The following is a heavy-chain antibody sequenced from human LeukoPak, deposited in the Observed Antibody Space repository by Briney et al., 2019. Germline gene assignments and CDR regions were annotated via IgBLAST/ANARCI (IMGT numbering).Heavy chain of an antibody. D-gene: IGHD2-2*02. CDR2: IKQDGSEK. CDR3: AKERLYQLLYGGDFDY. Sequence: GGSLRLSCAASGFTFSSYWMSWVRQAPGKGLEWVANIKQDGSEKYYVDSVKGRFTISRDNAKNTLYLQMNSLRAEDTAVYYCAKERLYQLLYGGDFDYWGQGTLVTVSS. V-gene: IGHV3-7*01. CDR1: GFTFSSYW. J-gene: IGHJ4*02.